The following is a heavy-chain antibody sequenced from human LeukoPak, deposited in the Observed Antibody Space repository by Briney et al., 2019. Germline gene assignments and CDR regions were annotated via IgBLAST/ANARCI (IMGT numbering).Heavy chain of an antibody. D-gene: IGHD2-15*01. CDR1: GGSISSYY. Sequence: SEALSLTCTVSGGSISSYYWSWIRQPPGKGLEWIGYIYYSGSTNYNPSLKSRVTISVDTSKNQFSLKLSSVTAADTAVYYCARDCSGGSCYDYWGQGTLVTVSS. V-gene: IGHV4-59*01. J-gene: IGHJ4*02. CDR2: IYYSGST. CDR3: ARDCSGGSCYDY.